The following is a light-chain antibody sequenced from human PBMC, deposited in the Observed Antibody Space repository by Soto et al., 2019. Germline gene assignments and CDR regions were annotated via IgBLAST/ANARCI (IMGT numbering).Light chain of an antibody. CDR2: DVS. V-gene: IGLV2-11*01. J-gene: IGLJ1*01. CDR3: CSYAGSYTNYV. CDR1: SSDVGGYNY. Sequence: SVLTQPRSVSGSPGQSVTISCTGTSSDVGGYNYVSWYQRHPGKAPKLMIYDVSKRPSGVPDRFSGSKSGNTASLTISGLQAEDEADYYCCSYAGSYTNYVFGTGTKVTVL.